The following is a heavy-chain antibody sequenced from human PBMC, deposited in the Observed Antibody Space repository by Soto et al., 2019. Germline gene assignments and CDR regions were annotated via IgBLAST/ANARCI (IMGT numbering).Heavy chain of an antibody. CDR3: ARERYQVISDGVDV. CDR1: GYTFTGYY. D-gene: IGHD2-2*01. J-gene: IGHJ6*02. Sequence: ASVKVSCTASGYTFTGYYIHWVREAPGQGLEWMGWINPQTGGTSYAQKFQGRVTLSRDTSINTAYLELSRLTFDDAAVYFCARERYQVISDGVDVWGQGTTVTVSS. V-gene: IGHV1-2*02. CDR2: INPQTGGT.